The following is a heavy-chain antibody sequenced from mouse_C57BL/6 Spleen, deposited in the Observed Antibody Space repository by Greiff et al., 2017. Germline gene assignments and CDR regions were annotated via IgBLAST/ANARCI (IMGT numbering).Heavy chain of an antibody. V-gene: IGHV1-81*01. J-gene: IGHJ3*01. Sequence: QVHVKQSGAELARPGASVKLSCKASGYTFTSYGISWVKQRTGQGLEWIGEIYPRSGNTYYNEKFKGKATLTADKSSSTAYMELRSLTSEDSAVYFCARYDYDWFAYWGQGTLVTVSA. CDR3: ARYDYDWFAY. CDR1: GYTFTSYG. CDR2: IYPRSGNT. D-gene: IGHD2-4*01.